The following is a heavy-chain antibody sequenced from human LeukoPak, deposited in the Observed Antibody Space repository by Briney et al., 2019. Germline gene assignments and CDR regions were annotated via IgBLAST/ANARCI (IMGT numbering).Heavy chain of an antibody. CDR2: IYHSGST. D-gene: IGHD1-26*01. V-gene: IGHV4-38-2*02. Sequence: SETLSLTCTVSGYSISSGYYWGWIRQPPGKGLEWIGSIYHSGSTYYNPSLKSRVTISVDTSKNQFSLKLSSVTAADTAVYYCVYSGRGGYFDYWGQGTLVIVSS. CDR3: VYSGRGGYFDY. J-gene: IGHJ4*02. CDR1: GYSISSGYY.